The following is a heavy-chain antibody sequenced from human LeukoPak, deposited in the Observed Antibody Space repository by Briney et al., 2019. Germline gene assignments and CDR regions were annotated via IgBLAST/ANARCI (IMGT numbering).Heavy chain of an antibody. Sequence: PSETLSLTCTVSGGXISTYYCSWIRQPPGKGLEWIGYIYSSGSTNYNPSLKSRVTISVDTSKNQFSLKVSSVTAGDTAVYYCARVSLGYSRTWDLDYWGQGTLVTVSS. D-gene: IGHD6-13*01. J-gene: IGHJ4*02. CDR3: ARVSLGYSRTWDLDY. V-gene: IGHV4-59*01. CDR2: IYSSGST. CDR1: GGXISTYY.